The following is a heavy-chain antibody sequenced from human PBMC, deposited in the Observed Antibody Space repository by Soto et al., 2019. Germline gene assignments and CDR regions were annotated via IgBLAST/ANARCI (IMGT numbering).Heavy chain of an antibody. Sequence: RRLSCEVSGFTSGRYRMTWVRQAPGKGLEWLANIRQDGLEKQYEDSVKGRFTISRDNDKNSLYLEMSSLRVEDTAVYYCARGFASPGGYYFDYWGLGTPVTVSS. D-gene: IGHD3-10*01. CDR2: IRQDGLEK. V-gene: IGHV3-7*01. CDR3: ARGFASPGGYYFDY. J-gene: IGHJ4*02. CDR1: GFTSGRYR.